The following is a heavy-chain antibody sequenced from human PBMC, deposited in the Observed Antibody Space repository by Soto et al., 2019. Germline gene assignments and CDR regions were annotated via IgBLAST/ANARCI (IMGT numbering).Heavy chain of an antibody. D-gene: IGHD3-9*01. V-gene: IGHV3-74*01. Sequence: GGSLRLSCAASGFTFSNYWMHWVRQAPGKGLVWVSRINSDGSSISYADSVKGRFTISRDNAKNTLYLQMNSLRAEDTAVYYCARATGMTQFTAWVAAFDIWGQVTMVTVSS. CDR1: GFTFSNYW. CDR2: INSDGSSI. CDR3: ARATGMTQFTAWVAAFDI. J-gene: IGHJ3*02.